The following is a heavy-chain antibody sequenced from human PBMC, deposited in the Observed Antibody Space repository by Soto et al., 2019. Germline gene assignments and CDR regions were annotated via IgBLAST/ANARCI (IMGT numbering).Heavy chain of an antibody. J-gene: IGHJ5*02. V-gene: IGHV1-69*01. CDR1: GGTFSDYS. CDR2: FLPIFGTA. Sequence: QVQLVQSGAEVKKPGSSVKVSCKASGGTFSDYSINWVRQAPGQGLEWMGGFLPIFGTANYAQKFQGRVTITADESRGTANKGLSSLRSEDPAIYYCARGWDHYDRSGLGTWSDPGGRGTLVTVSP. D-gene: IGHD3-22*01. CDR3: ARGWDHYDRSGLGTWSDP.